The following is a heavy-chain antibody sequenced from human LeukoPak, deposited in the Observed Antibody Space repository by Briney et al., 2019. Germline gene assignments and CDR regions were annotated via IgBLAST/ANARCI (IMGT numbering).Heavy chain of an antibody. D-gene: IGHD2-15*01. CDR1: GFTFNHFW. CDR2: IKKTGSET. V-gene: IGHV3-7*01. CDR3: AREDGYCSGGNCYSYFDS. Sequence: GGSLRLSCAASGFTFNHFWMSWIRQAPGEGLEWVAYIKKTGSETYYVDSVKGRFTITRDNTRNSLFLQMYSLRAEDTAVYFCAREDGYCSGGNCYSYFDSWGQGTLVTVSA. J-gene: IGHJ4*02.